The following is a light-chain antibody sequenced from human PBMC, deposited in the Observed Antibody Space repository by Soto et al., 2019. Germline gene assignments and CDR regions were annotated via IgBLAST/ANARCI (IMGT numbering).Light chain of an antibody. CDR2: GAS. CDR3: LQFDISPLYT. CDR1: QSVSSSS. Sequence: EIVVTQAPGTLSLSPGERATLSCRAIQSVSSSSLTWYQQKPGRAPRLLIYGASTRATGIPDRFSGSGSGTDFSLTISRLEPEDFAVYYCLQFDISPLYTFGQGTKVDIK. V-gene: IGKV3-20*01. J-gene: IGKJ2*01.